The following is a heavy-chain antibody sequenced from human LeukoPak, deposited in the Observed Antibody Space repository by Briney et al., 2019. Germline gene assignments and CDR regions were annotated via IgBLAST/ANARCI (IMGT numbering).Heavy chain of an antibody. Sequence: ASVKVSCKTSGYTFTGYYMHWVRQATGQGLEWMGWMNPNSGNTGYAQKFQGRVTMTRNTSISTAYMELSSLRSEDTAVYYCARSPTHYGGNLVDYWGQGTLVTVSS. D-gene: IGHD4-23*01. CDR2: MNPNSGNT. V-gene: IGHV1-8*02. CDR1: GYTFTGYY. J-gene: IGHJ4*02. CDR3: ARSPTHYGGNLVDY.